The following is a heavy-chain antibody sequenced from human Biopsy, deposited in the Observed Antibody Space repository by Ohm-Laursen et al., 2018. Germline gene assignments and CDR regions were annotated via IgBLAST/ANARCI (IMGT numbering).Heavy chain of an antibody. CDR2: INHSGST. Sequence: SDTLSLTCAVYGGSFTGYYWSWIRQPPGKGLEWLGEINHSGSTNYNPSLKSRVTISLDTSKNQLSLKLSSVTAADTAVYYCARESDSSGYYYRDYWGQGTLVTVSS. V-gene: IGHV4-34*01. CDR3: ARESDSSGYYYRDY. D-gene: IGHD3-22*01. CDR1: GGSFTGYY. J-gene: IGHJ4*02.